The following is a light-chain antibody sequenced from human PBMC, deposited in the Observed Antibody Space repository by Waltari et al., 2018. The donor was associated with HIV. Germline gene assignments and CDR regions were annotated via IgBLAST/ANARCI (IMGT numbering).Light chain of an antibody. CDR3: QQRTKWPT. V-gene: IGKV3-11*01. CDR2: DAS. J-gene: IGKJ4*01. Sequence: EIVLTQSPATLSLSPGERHTLSCRASQSVFTYLAWYQQKPGQAPRLLIYDASNRATGIPARFSASGSGTDFTLTISSLEPEDFAVYFCQQRTKWPTFGGGTKVEIK. CDR1: QSVFTY.